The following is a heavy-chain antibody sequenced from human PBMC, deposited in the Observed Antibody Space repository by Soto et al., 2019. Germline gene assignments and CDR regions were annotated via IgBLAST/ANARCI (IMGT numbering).Heavy chain of an antibody. CDR2: VYYSGST. Sequence: QVQLQESGPGLVKPSQTLSLTCTVSGGSISSGGYYWSWIRQHPGKGLEWIGCVYYSGSTYYNPPLKSRATIAVDTSKNQFSLKLSSVTAADTAVYYCARGRSYSSSGVDYWGQETLVTVSS. J-gene: IGHJ4*02. V-gene: IGHV4-31*03. D-gene: IGHD6-13*01. CDR3: ARGRSYSSSGVDY. CDR1: GGSISSGGYY.